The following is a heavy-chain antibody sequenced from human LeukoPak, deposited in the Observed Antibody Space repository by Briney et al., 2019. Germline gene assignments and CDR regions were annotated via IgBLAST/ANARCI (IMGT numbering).Heavy chain of an antibody. CDR3: ARDLQQLVSKFYFDY. CDR1: GFTFSSYA. CDR2: ISSSSSYI. V-gene: IGHV3-21*01. D-gene: IGHD6-13*01. Sequence: GGSLRLSCAASGFTFSSYAMSWVRQAPGKGLEWVSSISSSSSYIYYADSVKGRFTISRDNAKNSLYLQMNSLRAEDTAVYYCARDLQQLVSKFYFDYWGQGTLVTVSS. J-gene: IGHJ4*02.